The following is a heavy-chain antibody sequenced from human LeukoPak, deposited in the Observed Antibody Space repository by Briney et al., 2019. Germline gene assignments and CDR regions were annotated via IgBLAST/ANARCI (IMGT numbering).Heavy chain of an antibody. CDR1: GFTFSNYW. V-gene: IGHV3-7*01. J-gene: IGHJ3*02. CDR3: ARGESGTLLWFGELLNQAFDI. D-gene: IGHD3-10*01. Sequence: GGSLRLSCAASGFTFSNYWMSWVRQAAGKGLEWLANTKTDGSDKFYVDSVKGRFTISRDNAKNSVYLEMNSLRAEDTAVYYCARGESGTLLWFGELLNQAFDIWGQGTMVTVSS. CDR2: TKTDGSDK.